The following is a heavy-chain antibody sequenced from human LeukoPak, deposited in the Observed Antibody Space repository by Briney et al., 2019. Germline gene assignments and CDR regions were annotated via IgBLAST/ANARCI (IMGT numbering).Heavy chain of an antibody. D-gene: IGHD3-10*01. CDR3: ARGEVRGAVNY. V-gene: IGHV4-59*01. Sequence: SETLSLTCTVSGGSISSYYWNWIRQPPGKGLEWIGYIYYSGTTNYNPSLKSRVSMSVDTSKNQFSLKLSSVTAADTAVYYCARGEVRGAVNYWGQGTLVTVSS. CDR1: GGSISSYY. CDR2: IYYSGTT. J-gene: IGHJ4*02.